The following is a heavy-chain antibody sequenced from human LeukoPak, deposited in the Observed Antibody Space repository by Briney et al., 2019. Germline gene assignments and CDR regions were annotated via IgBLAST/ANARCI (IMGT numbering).Heavy chain of an antibody. CDR1: GYTFTSYG. J-gene: IGHJ4*02. CDR3: ARDARMNVLLWFGELSWDY. CDR2: ISAYNGNT. V-gene: IGHV1-18*01. D-gene: IGHD3-10*01. Sequence: ASVKVSCKASGYTFTSYGISWVRQAPGQGLEWMGWISAYNGNTNYAQKLQGRVTMTTGTSTSTAYMELRSLRSDDTAVYYCARDARMNVLLWFGELSWDYWGQGTLVTVSS.